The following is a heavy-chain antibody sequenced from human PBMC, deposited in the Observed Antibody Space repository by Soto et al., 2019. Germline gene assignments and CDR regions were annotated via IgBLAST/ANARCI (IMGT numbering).Heavy chain of an antibody. V-gene: IGHV1-18*01. CDR3: AREYQQLDGYSYYYYGMDV. D-gene: IGHD6-13*01. J-gene: IGHJ6*02. Sequence: ASVKVSCKASGYTFTSYGISWVRQAPGQGLEWMGWISAYNGNTNYAQKLQGRVTMTTDTSTSTAYMELRSLRSDDTAVYYCAREYQQLDGYSYYYYGMDVWGQGTTVTVSS. CDR2: ISAYNGNT. CDR1: GYTFTSYG.